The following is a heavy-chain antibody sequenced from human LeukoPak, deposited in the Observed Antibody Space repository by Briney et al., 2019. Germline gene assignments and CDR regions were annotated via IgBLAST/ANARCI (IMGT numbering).Heavy chain of an antibody. D-gene: IGHD2-2*01. CDR1: GFTFSNYW. J-gene: IGHJ3*02. CDR2: IKQEGSEQ. Sequence: GGSLRLSCVASGFTFSNYWMSWVRRAPGKGLEWVANIKQEGSEQYYVESVKGRFTISRDNAKNSLYLQMNSLRAEDTAVYYCARSLRRDCDSTSCWAALDIWGQGTMVTVSS. V-gene: IGHV3-7*03. CDR3: ARSLRRDCDSTSCWAALDI.